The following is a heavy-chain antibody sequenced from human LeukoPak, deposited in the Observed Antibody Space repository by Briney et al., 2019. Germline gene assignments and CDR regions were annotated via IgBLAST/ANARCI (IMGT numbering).Heavy chain of an antibody. CDR1: GFTFSSYA. D-gene: IGHD3-22*01. Sequence: GASLRLSCAASGFTFSSYAMSWVRQAPGKGLEWVSAFSGSGGSTYYADSVKGRFTISRDNSKNTLYLQMNSLRAEDTAVYYCAKPYYYDSSGFHFDYWGQGTLVTVSS. J-gene: IGHJ4*02. CDR2: FSGSGGST. V-gene: IGHV3-23*01. CDR3: AKPYYYDSSGFHFDY.